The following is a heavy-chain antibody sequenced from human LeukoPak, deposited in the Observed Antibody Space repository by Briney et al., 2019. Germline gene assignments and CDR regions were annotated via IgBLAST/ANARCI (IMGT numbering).Heavy chain of an antibody. CDR2: IIPILGIA. CDR1: GGTFSSYA. D-gene: IGHD2-21*02. J-gene: IGHJ4*02. V-gene: IGHV1-69*04. CDR3: AKVYCGGDCYSSFDY. Sequence: SVKVSCKASGGTFSSYAISWVRQAPGQGLEWMGRIIPILGIANYAQKFQGRVTMTTDTSTSTAYMELRSLRSDDTAVYYCAKVYCGGDCYSSFDYWGQGTLVTVSS.